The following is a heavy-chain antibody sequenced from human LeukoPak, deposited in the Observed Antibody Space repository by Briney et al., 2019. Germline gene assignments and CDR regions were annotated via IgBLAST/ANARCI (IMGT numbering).Heavy chain of an antibody. D-gene: IGHD6-19*01. V-gene: IGHV3-21*01. J-gene: IGHJ4*02. Sequence: SGGSLRLSCAASGFTFSSYSMNWVRQAPGKGLEWVSSISSSSSYIYYADSVKGRFTISRDNAKNSLYLQMNSLRAEDTAVYYCARVRYSSDDFDYWGQGTLVTVSS. CDR3: ARVRYSSDDFDY. CDR2: ISSSSSYI. CDR1: GFTFSSYS.